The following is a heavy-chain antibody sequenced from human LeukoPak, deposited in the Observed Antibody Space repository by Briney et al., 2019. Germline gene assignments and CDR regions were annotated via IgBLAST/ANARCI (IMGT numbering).Heavy chain of an antibody. D-gene: IGHD3-22*01. CDR2: IIPIFGTA. CDR3: ASIGSSAYIPFDY. J-gene: IGHJ4*02. V-gene: IGHV1-69*13. CDR1: GGTFTGYA. Sequence: GASVKVSCKASGGTFTGYAISWVRQAPGQGLEWMGGIIPIFGTANYAQKFQGRVTITADESTSTAYMELSSLRSEDTAVYYCASIGSSAYIPFDYWGQGTLVTVSS.